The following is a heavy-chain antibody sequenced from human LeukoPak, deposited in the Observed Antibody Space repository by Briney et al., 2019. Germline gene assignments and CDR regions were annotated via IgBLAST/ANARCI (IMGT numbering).Heavy chain of an antibody. CDR3: AREYSYGHGAFDI. J-gene: IGHJ3*02. CDR2: INPNSGGT. Sequence: ASAKVSCKASGGTFSSYAISWVRQAPGQGLEWMGRINPNSGGTNYAQKFQGRVTMTRDTSISTAYMELSRLRSDDTAVYYCAREYSYGHGAFDIWGQGTMVTVSS. CDR1: GGTFSSYA. V-gene: IGHV1-2*06. D-gene: IGHD5-18*01.